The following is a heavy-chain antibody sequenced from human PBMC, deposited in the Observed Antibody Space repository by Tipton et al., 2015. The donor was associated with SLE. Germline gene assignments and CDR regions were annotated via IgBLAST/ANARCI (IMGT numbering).Heavy chain of an antibody. CDR2: INQSGST. CDR1: GGSFSGHY. D-gene: IGHD6-19*01. Sequence: LRLSCAVYGGSFSGHYWSWIRQPPGKGLEWIGEINQSGSTNYNPSPKSRLIMSVDASKNQFSLKLSSVTAADTAVYYCASDHPVAGPFDYWGQGTLVTVSS. J-gene: IGHJ4*02. V-gene: IGHV4-34*09. CDR3: ASDHPVAGPFDY.